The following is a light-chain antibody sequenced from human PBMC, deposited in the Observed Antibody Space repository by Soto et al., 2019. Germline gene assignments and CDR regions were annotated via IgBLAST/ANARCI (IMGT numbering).Light chain of an antibody. CDR3: ATWDDSLHGVV. V-gene: IGLV2-8*01. CDR1: SRDVGAYVY. Sequence: QSVLTQPSSASGSPGESVTMSCTGTSRDVGAYVYVSWFQQHPGKAPKLLIYEVTKRPSGVPDRFSGSRSGNTASLTVSGLQVEDEADYYCATWDDSLHGVVFGGGTKVTVL. CDR2: EVT. J-gene: IGLJ2*01.